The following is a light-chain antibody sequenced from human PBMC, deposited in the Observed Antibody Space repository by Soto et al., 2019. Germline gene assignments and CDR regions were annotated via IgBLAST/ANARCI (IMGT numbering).Light chain of an antibody. Sequence: EIVLTQSPGTLTLSPGERVTLSCRASQSVSNSFLAWYQQKPGQAPRLLIYGASSRATGIPDRFSGSGSGTDFTLTISRLEPEDFAVYYCQQYGSSPITFGQGTLLE. J-gene: IGKJ5*01. CDR2: GAS. V-gene: IGKV3-20*01. CDR1: QSVSNSF. CDR3: QQYGSSPIT.